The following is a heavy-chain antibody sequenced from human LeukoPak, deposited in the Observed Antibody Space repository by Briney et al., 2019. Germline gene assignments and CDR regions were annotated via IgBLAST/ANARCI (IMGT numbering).Heavy chain of an antibody. V-gene: IGHV3-53*01. J-gene: IGHJ3*02. CDR1: GFTVSSNY. CDR2: IYSGGST. CDR3: ARAPFSRYSYGTDDFDI. Sequence: GSLRLSCAASGFTVSSNYRSWVRQAPGKGLEWVSVIYSGGSTYYADSVKGRITISRDNSKNTLYLQMNRLRAADTAVYYCARAPFSRYSYGTDDFDIWGQGPMVPVSS. D-gene: IGHD5-18*01.